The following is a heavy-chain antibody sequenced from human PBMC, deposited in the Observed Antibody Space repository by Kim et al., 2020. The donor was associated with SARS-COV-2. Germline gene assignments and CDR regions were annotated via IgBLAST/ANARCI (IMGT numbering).Heavy chain of an antibody. V-gene: IGHV3-74*01. CDR3: ARGNYHGMDV. Sequence: STPYASSMKGRVTISRDNAKNTLYLQMNSLRAEDTAVYYCARGNYHGMDVWGQGTTVTVSS. CDR2: ST. J-gene: IGHJ6*02.